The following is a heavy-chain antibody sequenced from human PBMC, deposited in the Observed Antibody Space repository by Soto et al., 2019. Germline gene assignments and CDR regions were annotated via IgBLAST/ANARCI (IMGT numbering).Heavy chain of an antibody. CDR1: GFTFSSYA. Sequence: GGSLRRSCAASGFTFSSYAMHWVGQAPGKGLEWVAVISYDGSNKYYADSVKGRFTISRDNSKNTLYLQMNSLRAEDTAVYYCARDLGYYYDSSGYYGYWGQATLVTVSS. CDR2: ISYDGSNK. CDR3: ARDLGYYYDSSGYYGY. J-gene: IGHJ4*02. V-gene: IGHV3-30-3*01. D-gene: IGHD3-22*01.